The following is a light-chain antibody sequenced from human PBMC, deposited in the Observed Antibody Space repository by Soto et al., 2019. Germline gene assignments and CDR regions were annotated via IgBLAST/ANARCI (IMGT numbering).Light chain of an antibody. V-gene: IGKV3-20*01. J-gene: IGKJ4*01. CDR2: GAS. Sequence: EIVLTQSPGTLSLSPGERATLSCRASQSVRSSHLAWYQQMPGQAPRLLIYGASNRATGIPDRFSGSGSGTDFTLTISSLQPEDVATYYCQKYNSAPLTFGGGTKVDIK. CDR3: QKYNSAPLT. CDR1: QSVRSSH.